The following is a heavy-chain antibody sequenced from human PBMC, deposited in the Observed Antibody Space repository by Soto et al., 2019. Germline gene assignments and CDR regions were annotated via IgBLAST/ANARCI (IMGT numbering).Heavy chain of an antibody. V-gene: IGHV1-46*01. Sequence: GASVKVSCKASGYTFTSYYMHWVRHAPGQGLEWMGIINPSGSSTSYAQKFQGRVTMTRDTSTSTVYMELSSLRSEDTAVYYCARDRSRGGLYYYYGMDVWGQGTTVTVSS. D-gene: IGHD2-15*01. J-gene: IGHJ6*02. CDR3: ARDRSRGGLYYYYGMDV. CDR1: GYTFTSYY. CDR2: INPSGSST.